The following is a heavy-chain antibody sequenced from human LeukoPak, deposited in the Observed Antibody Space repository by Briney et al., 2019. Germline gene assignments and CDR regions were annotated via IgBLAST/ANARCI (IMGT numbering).Heavy chain of an antibody. D-gene: IGHD3-3*01. CDR2: ISSSSSYI. J-gene: IGHJ4*02. Sequence: SGGSLRLSCAASGFSFYNFAMSWVRQAPGKGLEWVSSISSSSSYIYYADSVKGRFTISRDNAKNSLYLQMNSLRAEDTAVYYCARRGSGYFDYWGQGTLVTVSS. CDR3: ARRGSGYFDY. V-gene: IGHV3-21*01. CDR1: GFSFYNFA.